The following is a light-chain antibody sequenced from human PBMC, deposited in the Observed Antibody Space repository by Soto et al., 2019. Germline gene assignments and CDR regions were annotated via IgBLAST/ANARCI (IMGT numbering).Light chain of an antibody. CDR1: SSDVGAYKY. CDR3: SSYTGSRTLV. J-gene: IGLJ1*01. Sequence: QSALTQPASVSGSPGQSITISCTGTSSDVGAYKYVSWYQQYPGKAPKLMIYEVNNRPSGVSNRFSGSKSGNTASLTISGLQAEDEAHYYCSSYTGSRTLVFGNATKVTV. CDR2: EVN. V-gene: IGLV2-14*01.